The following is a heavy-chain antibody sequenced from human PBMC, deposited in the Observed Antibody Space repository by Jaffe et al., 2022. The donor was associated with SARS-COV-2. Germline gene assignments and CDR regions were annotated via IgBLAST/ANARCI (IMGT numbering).Heavy chain of an antibody. CDR3: ARAAWNDVPNYYYYYMDV. CDR2: IHYSGTT. D-gene: IGHD1-1*01. V-gene: IGHV4-61*01. Sequence: QVQLQESGPGLVKPSETLSLTCTVSGGSVSSARYYWSWIRQPPGKRLEWIGYIHYSGTTNYSPSLESRVTISVDTSKNQFFLKVSSVTAADTAVYYCARAAWNDVPNYYYYYMDVWGKGTTVTVSS. J-gene: IGHJ6*03. CDR1: GGSVSSARYY.